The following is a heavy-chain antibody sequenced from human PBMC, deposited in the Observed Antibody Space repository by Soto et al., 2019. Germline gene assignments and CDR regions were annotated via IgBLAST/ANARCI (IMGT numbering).Heavy chain of an antibody. V-gene: IGHV1-8*01. D-gene: IGHD3-10*01. CDR2: MNPDSGNT. CDR1: GYTFSNYN. CDR3: AREAASDPSFYYHYMDV. J-gene: IGHJ6*03. Sequence: QEQLVQSGAEVKKPGAPVKVSCKASGYTFSNYNINWVRQASGQGLEWMGWMNPDSGNTGYAEKFQGRVTMTRNSSISTAYMELSGLRSEDTAVYYCAREAASDPSFYYHYMDVWGKGTTVTGS.